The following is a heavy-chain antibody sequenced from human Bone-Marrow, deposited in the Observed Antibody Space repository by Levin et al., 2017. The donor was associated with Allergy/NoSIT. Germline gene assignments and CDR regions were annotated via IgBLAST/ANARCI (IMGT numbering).Heavy chain of an antibody. J-gene: IGHJ6*03. Sequence: SETLSLTCAVYGGSFSDDQWSWIRQSPGRGLEWIGEIKHSGSTNYNPSLKSRVTLSLDTSKNQFSLILSSVTAADTAIYYCARVSKNYYCYYMDVWGKGTTVTVSS. CDR1: GGSFSDDQ. CDR2: IKHSGST. V-gene: IGHV4-34*01. CDR3: ARVSKNYYCYYMDV.